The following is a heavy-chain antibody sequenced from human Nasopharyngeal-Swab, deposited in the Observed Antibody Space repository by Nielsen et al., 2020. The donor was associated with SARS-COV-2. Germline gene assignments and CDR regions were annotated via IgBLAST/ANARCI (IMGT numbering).Heavy chain of an antibody. J-gene: IGHJ4*02. D-gene: IGHD4-11*01. CDR3: ARDRDDYSNSYYFDY. V-gene: IGHV3-21*01. CDR2: ISSSSSYI. Sequence: VRQAPGKGLEWVSSISSSSSYIYYADSVKGRFTISRDNAKNSLYLQMNSLRAEDTAVYYCARDRDDYSNSYYFDYWGQGTLGTVSS.